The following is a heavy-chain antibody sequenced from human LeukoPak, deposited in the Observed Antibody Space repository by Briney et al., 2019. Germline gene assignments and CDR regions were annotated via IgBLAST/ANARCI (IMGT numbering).Heavy chain of an antibody. V-gene: IGHV6-1*01. CDR3: ARENTTDYYPAFDY. J-gene: IGHJ4*02. CDR2: TYYRSRWYN. Sequence: SQTLSLTCAISGDSVSSNSAAWNWIRQSPSRGLEWLGRTYYRSRWYNDYVVSVRSRITINPDTAKNQFSLHLNSVTPEDTAVFYCARENTTDYYPAFDYGGRGPRVTVSS. CDR1: GDSVSSNSAA. D-gene: IGHD3-22*01.